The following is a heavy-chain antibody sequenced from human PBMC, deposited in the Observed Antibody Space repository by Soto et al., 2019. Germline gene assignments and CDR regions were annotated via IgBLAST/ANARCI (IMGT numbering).Heavy chain of an antibody. J-gene: IGHJ5*02. CDR2: IYHSGST. D-gene: IGHD3-16*02. V-gene: IGHV4-4*02. Sequence: SETLSLTCAVSSGSISSSNWWSWVRQPPGKGLEWIGEIYHSGSTNYNPSLKSRVTISVDKSKNQFSLKLSSVTAADTAVYYCARVNYPRGLHLGELSEDWFDPWGQGTLVTVSS. CDR3: ARVNYPRGLHLGELSEDWFDP. CDR1: SGSISSSNW.